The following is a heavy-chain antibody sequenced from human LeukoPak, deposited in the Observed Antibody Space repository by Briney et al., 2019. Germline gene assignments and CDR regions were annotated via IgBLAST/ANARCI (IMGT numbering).Heavy chain of an antibody. CDR1: GGSISSYY. Sequence: SETLSLTCTVSGGSISSYYWSWIRQPPGKGLEWIGYIYYSGSTNYNPSLKSRVTISVDTSKNRFSLKLSSVTAADTAVYYCARHPKNYYTSSGYYDYWGQGTLVTVSS. D-gene: IGHD3-22*01. J-gene: IGHJ4*02. V-gene: IGHV4-59*01. CDR2: IYYSGST. CDR3: ARHPKNYYTSSGYYDY.